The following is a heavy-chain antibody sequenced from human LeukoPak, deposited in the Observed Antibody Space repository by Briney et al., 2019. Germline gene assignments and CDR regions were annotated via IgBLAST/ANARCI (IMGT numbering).Heavy chain of an antibody. Sequence: GGSLRLSCAASGFTFSHAWMSWVRQAPGKGLEWVSVISGSGGRTYYADSVKGRFTISRDNSKNMLYLQMNSLRDEDTAVYYCATAHYCSSTNCYLGYWGQGTLVTVSS. CDR1: GFTFSHAW. CDR2: ISGSGGRT. CDR3: ATAHYCSSTNCYLGY. V-gene: IGHV3-23*01. J-gene: IGHJ4*02. D-gene: IGHD2-2*01.